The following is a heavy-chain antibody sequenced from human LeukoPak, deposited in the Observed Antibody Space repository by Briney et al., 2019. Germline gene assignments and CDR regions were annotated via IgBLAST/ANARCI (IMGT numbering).Heavy chain of an antibody. J-gene: IGHJ4*02. CDR3: ARPRVGATNPDY. CDR1: GFTFSSYA. D-gene: IGHD1-26*01. CDR2: INSDGSSGI. V-gene: IGHV3-74*01. Sequence: GGSLRLSCAASGFTFSSYAMSWVRQAPGKGLEWVSRINSDGSSGISYADSVKSRFTISRDNAKNTLYLQMNSLRAEDTAVYYCARPRVGATNPDYWGQGTLVAVSS.